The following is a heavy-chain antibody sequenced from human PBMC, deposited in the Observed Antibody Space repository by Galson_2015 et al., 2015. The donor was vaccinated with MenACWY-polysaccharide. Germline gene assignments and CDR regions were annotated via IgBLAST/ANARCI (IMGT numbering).Heavy chain of an antibody. CDR1: GFTFRTYA. D-gene: IGHD2-15*01. Sequence: SLRLSCAVSGFTFRTYAMAWVRQAPGKGLEYVSGISGGGGNKNYAVSVKGRFAISRDNSKDTLYLQMNSLRVDDTALYYCAKSTIEAAAIVVPYHFDRWGQGALVAVPT. V-gene: IGHV3-23*01. J-gene: IGHJ4*02. CDR3: AKSTIEAAAIVVPYHFDR. CDR2: ISGGGGNK.